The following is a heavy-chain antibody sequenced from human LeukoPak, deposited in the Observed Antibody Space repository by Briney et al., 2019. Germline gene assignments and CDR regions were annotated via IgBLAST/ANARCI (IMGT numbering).Heavy chain of an antibody. CDR1: GGSFSGYY. Sequence: SETLSLTCAVYGGSFSGYYWSWIRQLPGKGLEWIGEINHSGSTNYNPSLKSRVTISVDTSKNQFSLKLSSVTAADTAVYYCARGGNMITFGGVIDYWGQGTLVTVSS. J-gene: IGHJ4*02. CDR2: INHSGST. CDR3: ARGGNMITFGGVIDY. V-gene: IGHV4-34*01. D-gene: IGHD3-16*01.